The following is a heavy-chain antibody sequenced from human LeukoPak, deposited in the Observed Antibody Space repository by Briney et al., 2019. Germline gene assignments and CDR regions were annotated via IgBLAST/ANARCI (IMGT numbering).Heavy chain of an antibody. D-gene: IGHD3-22*01. V-gene: IGHV3-20*04. CDR2: INWNGGST. J-gene: IGHJ4*02. Sequence: GGSLRLSCAASGFTFDDYGMSWVRHAPGKGLEWVSGINWNGGSTGYADSVKGRFTISRDNAKNSLYLQMNSLRAEDTALYYCARENLADYYDSSGYFDYWGQGTLVTVSS. CDR1: GFTFDDYG. CDR3: ARENLADYYDSSGYFDY.